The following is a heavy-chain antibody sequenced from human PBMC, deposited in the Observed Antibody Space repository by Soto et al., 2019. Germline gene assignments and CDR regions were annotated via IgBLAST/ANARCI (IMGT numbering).Heavy chain of an antibody. Sequence: EVQLVESGGGLVKPGGSLRLSCAASGFTFSSYSMNWVRQAPGKGLEWVSSISSSSSYIYYADSVKGRFTISRDNAKNSLYLQMNSLRAEHTAVYYCARGSSGRNPDLDYWGQGTLVTVSS. CDR1: GFTFSSYS. CDR3: ARGSSGRNPDLDY. J-gene: IGHJ4*02. D-gene: IGHD6-19*01. V-gene: IGHV3-21*01. CDR2: ISSSSSYI.